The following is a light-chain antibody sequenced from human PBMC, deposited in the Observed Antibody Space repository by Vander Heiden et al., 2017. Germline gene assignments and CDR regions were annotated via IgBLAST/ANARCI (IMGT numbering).Light chain of an antibody. Sequence: DIQMTQSPSSLSASVGDRVTITCRASQSISSYLNWYQQKPGKAPKLLIYAASILQSGVPSRFSGSGSGTDFTLTISRLQPEDFATYYCQQSYSTPFTFGPGTKVDIK. J-gene: IGKJ3*01. CDR2: AAS. CDR1: QSISSY. CDR3: QQSYSTPFT. V-gene: IGKV1-39*01.